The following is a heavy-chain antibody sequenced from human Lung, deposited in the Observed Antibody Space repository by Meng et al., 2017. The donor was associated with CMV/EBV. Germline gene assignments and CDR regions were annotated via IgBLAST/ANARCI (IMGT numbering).Heavy chain of an antibody. CDR2: ISTSSSIM. J-gene: IGHJ4*02. V-gene: IGHV3-48*04. D-gene: IGHD3-16*01. Sequence: GESXKISCAASGFTFSSYNMNWVRQAPGKGLEWVSYISTSSSIMYYADSVKGRFTISRDNAKNSLYLQMNSLRAEGTAVYYCASVFGVFDYWGQGALVTVSS. CDR1: GFTFSSYN. CDR3: ASVFGVFDY.